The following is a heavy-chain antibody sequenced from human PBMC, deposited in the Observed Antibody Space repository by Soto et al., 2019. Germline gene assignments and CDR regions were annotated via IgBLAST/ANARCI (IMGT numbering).Heavy chain of an antibody. CDR3: ARGQMLGSFDY. CDR1: GYTFTTYG. J-gene: IGHJ4*02. Sequence: GASVKVSCKASGYTFTTYGISWVRQAPGQGLEWMGWISANNGNINYPQKVQGRVTMTTEKSTNTAYMELRRLRFDDTAVYYCARGQMLGSFDYWGQGTLVTV. CDR2: ISANNGNI. V-gene: IGHV1-18*01. D-gene: IGHD2-15*01.